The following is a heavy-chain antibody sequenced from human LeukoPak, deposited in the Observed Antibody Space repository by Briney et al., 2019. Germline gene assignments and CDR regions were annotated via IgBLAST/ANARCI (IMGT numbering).Heavy chain of an antibody. J-gene: IGHJ4*02. CDR2: INPNSGGT. D-gene: IGHD3-9*01. CDR3: ARVSFLRYIDY. V-gene: IGHV1-2*02. Sequence: GASVKVSCKASGYTFTNYDINWVRQAPGQGLEWMGWINPNSGGTNYAQKFQGRVTMTRDTSISTAYMELSRLRSDDTAVYYCARVSFLRYIDYWGQGTLVTVSS. CDR1: GYTFTNYD.